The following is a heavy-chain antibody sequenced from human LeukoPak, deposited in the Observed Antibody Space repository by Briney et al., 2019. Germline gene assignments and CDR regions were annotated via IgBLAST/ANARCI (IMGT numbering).Heavy chain of an antibody. CDR3: ARDGDYGDYNCFDY. J-gene: IGHJ4*02. V-gene: IGHV3-30-3*01. D-gene: IGHD4-17*01. CDR1: GFTFSSYA. CDR2: ISYDGSNK. Sequence: AGSLRLSCAASGFTFSSYAMHWVRQAPGKGLEGVAVISYDGSNKYYADSVKGRFTIARDNSKNTLYLQMNSLRAEDTAVYYCARDGDYGDYNCFDYWGQGTLVTVSS.